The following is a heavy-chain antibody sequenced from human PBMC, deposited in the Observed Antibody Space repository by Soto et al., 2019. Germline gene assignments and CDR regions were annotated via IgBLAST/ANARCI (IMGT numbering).Heavy chain of an antibody. J-gene: IGHJ4*02. D-gene: IGHD1-1*01. Sequence: GASVKVSCKASGYTFTSYGISWVRQAPGQGLEWMGWISAYNGNTNYAQKLQGRVTMTTDTSTSTAYMELRSLRSDDTAVYYCARVTWAWNENTRPVSSFDYWGQGALVTVSS. CDR3: ARVTWAWNENTRPVSSFDY. CDR2: ISAYNGNT. CDR1: GYTFTSYG. V-gene: IGHV1-18*01.